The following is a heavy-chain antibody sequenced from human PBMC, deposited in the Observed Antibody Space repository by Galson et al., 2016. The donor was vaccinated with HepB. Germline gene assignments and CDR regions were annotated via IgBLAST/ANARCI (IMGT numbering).Heavy chain of an antibody. D-gene: IGHD3-22*01. V-gene: IGHV3-48*01. CDR2: ISSSTSTI. Sequence: SLRLSCAASGFTFSNCSMNWVRQAPGKGLEWVSYISSSTSTINNADSVKGRFTISRDNAKNSVYLQMNSLRAEDTAVYYCATSGNYFLSPFDYWGQGALVTVSS. CDR1: GFTFSNCS. CDR3: ATSGNYFLSPFDY. J-gene: IGHJ4*02.